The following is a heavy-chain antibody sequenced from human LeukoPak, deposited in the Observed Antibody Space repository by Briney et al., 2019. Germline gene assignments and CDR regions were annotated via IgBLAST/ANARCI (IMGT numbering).Heavy chain of an antibody. CDR3: ARGRGVPYYYDSSGYYPADY. CDR2: IYYSGRT. Sequence: KPSETLSLTCTVSGASISSGDYYWSWIRQPPGKGLECIGHIYYSGRTYYNPSLKSRVTISVDTSKNQFSLKLSSVTAADTAVYYCARGRGVPYYYDSSGYYPADYWGQGTLVTVSS. V-gene: IGHV4-30-4*01. D-gene: IGHD3-22*01. J-gene: IGHJ4*02. CDR1: GASISSGDYY.